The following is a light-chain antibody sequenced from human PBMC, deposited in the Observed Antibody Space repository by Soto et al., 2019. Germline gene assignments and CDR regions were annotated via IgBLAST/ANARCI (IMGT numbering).Light chain of an antibody. CDR2: GAS. CDR3: QQYGGSPQT. Sequence: EIVLTQSPGTLALSPGEGATLSCRDSQSVSKYLAWYQQKPSQAPRLLIYGASSRATGIPDSFSGSGSGTDFTLTISRLEPEDFAVYYCQQYGGSPQTFGQGTKV. J-gene: IGKJ1*01. V-gene: IGKV3-20*01. CDR1: QSVSKY.